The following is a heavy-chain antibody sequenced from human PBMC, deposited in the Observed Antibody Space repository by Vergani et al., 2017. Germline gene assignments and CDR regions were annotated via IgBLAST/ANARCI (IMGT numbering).Heavy chain of an antibody. CDR3: ARSIVPRVGWFDP. V-gene: IGHV1-69*04. J-gene: IGHJ5*02. D-gene: IGHD1-26*01. Sequence: QVQLVQSGAEVKKPGSSVKVSCKASGGILSNYGITWVRQAPGQGLEWMGRTIPTIGTANYAQKFQGRVTITADKSTSTAYMELSSLRSEDTAVYYCARSIVPRVGWFDPWGQGTLVTVSS. CDR1: GGILSNYG. CDR2: TIPTIGTA.